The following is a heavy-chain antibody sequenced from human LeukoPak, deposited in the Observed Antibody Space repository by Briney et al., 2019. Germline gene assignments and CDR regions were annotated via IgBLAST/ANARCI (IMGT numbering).Heavy chain of an antibody. CDR1: GGSFSGYY. CDR2: INHSGST. V-gene: IGHV4-34*01. D-gene: IGHD2-2*01. Sequence: SETLSLTCADYGGSFSGYYWSWIRQPPGKGLEWIGEINHSGSTNYNPSLKSRVTISVDTSKNQFSLKLSSVTAADTAVYYCASRRPDIVVVPAAKRSYYYYYMDVWGKGTTVTVSS. J-gene: IGHJ6*03. CDR3: ASRRPDIVVVPAAKRSYYYYYMDV.